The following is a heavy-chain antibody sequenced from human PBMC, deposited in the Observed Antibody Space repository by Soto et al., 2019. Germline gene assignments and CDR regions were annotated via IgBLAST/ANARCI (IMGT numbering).Heavy chain of an antibody. V-gene: IGHV3-23*01. J-gene: IGHJ1*01. D-gene: IGHD3-16*02. CDR2: ISGSGGST. CDR3: AKDRTITFGGVIYPEPFQH. CDR1: GFTFSSYA. Sequence: PGGSLRLSCAASGFTFSSYAMSWVRQAPGKGLEWVSAISGSGGSTYYADSVKGRFTISRDNSKNTLYLQMNSLRAEDTAVYYCAKDRTITFGGVIYPEPFQHWGQGTLVTVSS.